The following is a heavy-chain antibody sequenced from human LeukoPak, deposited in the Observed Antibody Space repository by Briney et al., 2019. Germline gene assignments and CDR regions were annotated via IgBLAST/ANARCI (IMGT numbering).Heavy chain of an antibody. CDR1: GFTFSDHY. D-gene: IGHD2-15*01. Sequence: GGSLRLSCVASGFTFSDHYMDWVRQAPGKGLEWVGRSRNKANSYTTEYAASVKGRFTISRDDSKNSLFLQMNSLISDDTAVYYCARLNSAANFLDYWGQGTLVTVSS. CDR2: SRNKANSYTT. V-gene: IGHV3-72*01. CDR3: ARLNSAANFLDY. J-gene: IGHJ4*02.